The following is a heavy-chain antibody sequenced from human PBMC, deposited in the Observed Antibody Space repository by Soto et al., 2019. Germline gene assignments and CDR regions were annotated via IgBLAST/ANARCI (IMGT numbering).Heavy chain of an antibody. Sequence: GGSLRLSCAASGFIFSSYGMHWVRQAPGKGLEWVAVISYDGINKYYADSVKGRFTISRDNSKNTLYLQMNSLRAEDTAVYYCAKSVYNWNDGFFDNWGQGTLVTVSS. D-gene: IGHD1-1*01. V-gene: IGHV3-30*18. CDR1: GFIFSSYG. CDR3: AKSVYNWNDGFFDN. J-gene: IGHJ4*02. CDR2: ISYDGINK.